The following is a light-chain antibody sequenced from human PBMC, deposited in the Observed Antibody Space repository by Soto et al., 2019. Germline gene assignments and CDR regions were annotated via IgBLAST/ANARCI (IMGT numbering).Light chain of an antibody. CDR1: QTLLGSDGNTY. CDR2: KVS. V-gene: IGKV2-30*01. Sequence: DVVMTQSPLSLPVTLGQPASISCRSSQTLLGSDGNTYLNWFQQRPGQSPRRLIYKVSNRDSGVPERFRGSGSGPNVTLKISRVEAEDVGIYYCMQGTHCPPWTFGQGTKVEIK. J-gene: IGKJ1*01. CDR3: MQGTHCPPWT.